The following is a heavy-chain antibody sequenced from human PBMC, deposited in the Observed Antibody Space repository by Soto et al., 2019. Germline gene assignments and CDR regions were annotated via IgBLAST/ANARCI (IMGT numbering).Heavy chain of an antibody. CDR3: AKDDVPHVLLWFGELPEH. CDR2: ISYDGSNK. V-gene: IGHV3-30*18. J-gene: IGHJ1*01. Sequence: GGSLRLSCAASGFTFSSYGMHWVRQAPGKGLEWVAVISYDGSNKYYADSVKGRFTISRDNSKNTLYLQMNSLRAEDTAVYYCAKDDVPHVLLWFGELPEHWGQGTLVTVSS. D-gene: IGHD3-10*01. CDR1: GFTFSSYG.